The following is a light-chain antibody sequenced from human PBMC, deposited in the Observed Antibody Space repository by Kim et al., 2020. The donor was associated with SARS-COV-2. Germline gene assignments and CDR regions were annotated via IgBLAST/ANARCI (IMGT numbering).Light chain of an antibody. Sequence: EIVLTQSPATLSLSPGDRATLSCRASQSVDGYLAWLQQKPGQTPRLLISNASNRAAGVPARFSGSGSVTDFTLTISSLEPEDFAVYYCQQRRKSITFGQGTRLEIK. V-gene: IGKV3-11*01. CDR2: NAS. CDR1: QSVDGY. J-gene: IGKJ5*01. CDR3: QQRRKSIT.